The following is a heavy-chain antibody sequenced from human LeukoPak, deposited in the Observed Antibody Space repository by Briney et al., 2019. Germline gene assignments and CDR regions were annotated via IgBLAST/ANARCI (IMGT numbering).Heavy chain of an antibody. D-gene: IGHD3-10*01. CDR3: ARTYYSGSGTYQRWFDP. CDR2: IWYDGSNK. V-gene: IGHV3-33*01. J-gene: IGHJ5*02. CDR1: GFTFSSYG. Sequence: PGGSLRLSCAASGFTFSSYGMHWVRQAPGKGLEWVAVIWYDGSNKYYADSVKGRFTISRDNTKNTLYLQMDSLRAEDTAVYYCARTYYSGSGTYQRWFDPWGQGTLVTVSS.